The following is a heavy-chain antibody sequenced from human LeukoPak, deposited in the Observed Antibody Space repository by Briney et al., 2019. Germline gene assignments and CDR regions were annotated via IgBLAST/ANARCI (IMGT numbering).Heavy chain of an antibody. CDR2: ISGSGGGT. J-gene: IGHJ4*02. CDR3: AKVGSYYFDY. Sequence: GGSLRLSCAASGFTFSSYAMSWVRQAPGKGLEWVSAISGSGGGTYYADSVKGRFTISRDNSKNTLYLQMNSLRVEDTAVYYCAKVGSYYFDYWGQGTLVTVSS. V-gene: IGHV3-23*01. CDR1: GFTFSSYA. D-gene: IGHD1-26*01.